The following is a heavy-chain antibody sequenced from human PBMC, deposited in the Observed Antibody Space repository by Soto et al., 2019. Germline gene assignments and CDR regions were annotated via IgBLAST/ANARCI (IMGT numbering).Heavy chain of an antibody. CDR2: MNSNSGNT. CDR3: ARGLFWAVVTEAFDI. J-gene: IGHJ3*02. CDR1: GYTFTSYD. D-gene: IGHD2-21*02. V-gene: IGHV1-8*01. Sequence: QVQLVQSGAEVKKPGASVKVSCKASGYTFTSYDINWVRQATGQGLEWMGWMNSNSGNTGYAQKFQGRVTMTRHTSISTAYMELSSLRSEDTAVYYCARGLFWAVVTEAFDIWGQGTMVTVSS.